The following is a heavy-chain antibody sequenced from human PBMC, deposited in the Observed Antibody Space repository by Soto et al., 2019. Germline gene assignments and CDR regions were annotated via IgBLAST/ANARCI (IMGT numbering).Heavy chain of an antibody. CDR3: ARGIFPVFEGAPLYYNYYYYGMDV. CDR2: INAGNGNT. D-gene: IGHD3-3*01. V-gene: IGHV1-3*01. J-gene: IGHJ6*01. Sequence: ASVKVSCKASGYTFTSYAMHWVRQAPGQRLEWMGWINAGNGNTKYSQKFQGRVTITRDTSASTAYMELSSLGSEDTAVYYCARGIFPVFEGAPLYYNYYYYGMDVWGQGTTVTVSS. CDR1: GYTFTSYA.